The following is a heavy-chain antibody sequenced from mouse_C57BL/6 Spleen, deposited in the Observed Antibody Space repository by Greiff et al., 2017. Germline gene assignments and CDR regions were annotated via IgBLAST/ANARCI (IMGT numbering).Heavy chain of an antibody. CDR2: IHPNSGST. Sequence: VQLQQPGAELVKPGASVKLSCKASGYTFTSYWMHWVKQRPGQGLEWIGMIHPNSGSTNYNEKFKSKATLTVDKSSSTAYMKLSSLTSEDSAVYYGASRWVLVSIWYFDVGATGTTSTVPS. V-gene: IGHV1-64*01. CDR1: GYTFTSYW. CDR3: ASRWVLVSIWYFDV. D-gene: IGHD2-10*02. J-gene: IGHJ1*03.